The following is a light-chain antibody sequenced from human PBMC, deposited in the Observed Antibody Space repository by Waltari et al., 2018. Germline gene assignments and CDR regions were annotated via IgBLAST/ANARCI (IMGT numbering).Light chain of an antibody. CDR2: GAS. J-gene: IGKJ2*02. CDR3: QQYNNWPRT. V-gene: IGKV3-15*01. Sequence: EIVMTQSPATLSVSPGERATLSCRASQSVSSNLAWYQQKPGPAPRLFIYGASTRATGIPARFSGSGSWTEFTLTISSLQSEDFAVYYCQQYNNWPRTFGQGTKLEIK. CDR1: QSVSSN.